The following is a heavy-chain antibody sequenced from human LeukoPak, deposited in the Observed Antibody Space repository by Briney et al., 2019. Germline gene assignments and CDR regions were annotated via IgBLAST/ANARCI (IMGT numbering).Heavy chain of an antibody. CDR2: ISYDGSNK. D-gene: IGHD5-24*01. CDR3: ARGDGYNFFDY. J-gene: IGHJ4*02. Sequence: GGSLRLSCAASGFTFSSYDIHWVRQAPGKGLEWVAVISYDGSNKYYADSVKGRFTISRDNSENTLYLQMKSLRAEDTAVYYCARGDGYNFFDYWGQGTLVTVSS. V-gene: IGHV3-30*14. CDR1: GFTFSSYD.